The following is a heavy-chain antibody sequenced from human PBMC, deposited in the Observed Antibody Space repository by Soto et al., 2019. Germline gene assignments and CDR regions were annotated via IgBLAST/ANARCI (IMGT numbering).Heavy chain of an antibody. CDR3: ARGTAGDFWSGYYSSTYMDV. J-gene: IGHJ6*03. Sequence: QVQLVQSGAEVKKPGASVKVSCKASGYTFTGYYMHWLRQAHGQGLEWMGWINPNSGGTNYAQNFQGWVTMTRDTSISTAYMELSRLRSDDTAVYYCARGTAGDFWSGYYSSTYMDVWGKGTTVTVSS. CDR1: GYTFTGYY. V-gene: IGHV1-2*04. CDR2: INPNSGGT. D-gene: IGHD3-3*01.